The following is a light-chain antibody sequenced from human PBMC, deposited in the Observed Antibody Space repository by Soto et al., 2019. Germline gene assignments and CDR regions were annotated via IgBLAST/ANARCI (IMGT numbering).Light chain of an antibody. J-gene: IGKJ4*01. Sequence: DIVMTQSPDSLAVSLGERATINCKSSQSVFYTSNNKNYLAWYQQKPGQPPKLLIYWASARESGVPDRFSGSGSGTDLTLTISSLQAEDVAVYYCQQYYSTPLTFGGGTKVEIK. V-gene: IGKV4-1*01. CDR2: WAS. CDR1: QSVFYTSNNKNY. CDR3: QQYYSTPLT.